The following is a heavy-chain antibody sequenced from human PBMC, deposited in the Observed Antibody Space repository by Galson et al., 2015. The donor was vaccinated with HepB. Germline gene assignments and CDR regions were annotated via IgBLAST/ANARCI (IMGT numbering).Heavy chain of an antibody. Sequence: SLRLSCAASGFTFSSYGLSWVRQAPGKGLEWVSAISGSDGSTDYADSVKGRFTISRDNSKNTLYLEMNSLRAEDTALYYCAKGLVRGVIMSDFDYWGQGTLVTVSS. CDR2: ISGSDGST. D-gene: IGHD3-10*01. V-gene: IGHV3-23*01. CDR3: AKGLVRGVIMSDFDY. CDR1: GFTFSSYG. J-gene: IGHJ4*02.